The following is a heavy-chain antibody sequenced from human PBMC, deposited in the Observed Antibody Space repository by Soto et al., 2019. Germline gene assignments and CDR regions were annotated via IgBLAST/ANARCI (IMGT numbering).Heavy chain of an antibody. D-gene: IGHD6-19*01. Sequence: VQLVESGGGVVQPGRSLRLSCAASGFTFSDYAMHWVRQAPGKGLEWVAVVSHDGRNTHYADSVKGRFTISRVSSKNTVSLEMTSLRAEDTAVYYCAKGGRQWLVPSDFNYWGQGDLVTVSS. V-gene: IGHV3-30*18. CDR1: GFTFSDYA. CDR2: VSHDGRNT. J-gene: IGHJ4*02. CDR3: AKGGRQWLVPSDFNY.